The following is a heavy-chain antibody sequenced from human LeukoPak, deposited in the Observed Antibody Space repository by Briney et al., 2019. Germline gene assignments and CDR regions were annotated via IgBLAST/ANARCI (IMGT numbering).Heavy chain of an antibody. CDR2: IYHSGST. CDR3: ARDRQGTSTP. D-gene: IGHD2-2*01. V-gene: IGHV4-38-2*02. CDR1: GYSISSGYY. J-gene: IGHJ5*02. Sequence: SETLSLTRAVSGYSISSGYYWGWIRQPPGKGLEWIGSIYHSGSTYYNPSLKSRVTISVDTSKNQFSLKLSSVTAAGTAVYYCARDRQGTSTPWGQGTLVTVSS.